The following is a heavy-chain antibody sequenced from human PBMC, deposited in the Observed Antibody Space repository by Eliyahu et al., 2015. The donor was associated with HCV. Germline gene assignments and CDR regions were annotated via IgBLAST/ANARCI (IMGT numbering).Heavy chain of an antibody. Sequence: QLLESGGGLVQPGGSLRLSCAASGFTFTSXGXXWVRQAPGTGLEFVSTIGGSGVRTYYADSVKGRFTISRDNSKNTLYLQMNSLRAEDTAVYYCAKCGGATVVTPEVCGLDLWGQGTTVTVSS. J-gene: IGHJ6*02. CDR3: AKCGGATVVTPEVCGLDL. CDR1: GFTFTSXG. CDR2: IGGSGVRT. D-gene: IGHD4-23*01. V-gene: IGHV3-23*01.